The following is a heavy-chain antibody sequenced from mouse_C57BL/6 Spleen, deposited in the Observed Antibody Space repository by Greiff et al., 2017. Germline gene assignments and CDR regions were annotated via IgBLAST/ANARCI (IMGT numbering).Heavy chain of an antibody. CDR2: IYPSDSET. J-gene: IGHJ3*01. CDR1: GYTFPSYW. V-gene: IGHV1-61*01. D-gene: IGHD2-5*01. CDR3: ARGDYYSKAAY. Sequence: QVQLQQPGAELVRPGSSVKLSCKASGYTFPSYWMDWVTQRPGQGLEWIGNIYPSDSETHYNQKFKDKATLTVDKSSSTSYMQLSSLTSEDSAVYYCARGDYYSKAAYWGQGTLVTVSA.